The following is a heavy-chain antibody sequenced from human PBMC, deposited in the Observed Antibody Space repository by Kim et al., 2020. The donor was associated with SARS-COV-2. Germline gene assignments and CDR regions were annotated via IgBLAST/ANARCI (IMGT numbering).Heavy chain of an antibody. CDR2: IWYDGSNK. CDR1: GFTFSSYG. Sequence: GGSLRLSCAASGFTFSSYGMHWVRQVPGKGLEWVAVIWYDGSNKYYADSVKGRFTISRDNSKNTLYLQLNSLRAEDTAVYYCARDLGYCSSTSCYESNWFDPWGQGTLVTVSS. D-gene: IGHD2-2*01. J-gene: IGHJ5*02. V-gene: IGHV3-33*01. CDR3: ARDLGYCSSTSCYESNWFDP.